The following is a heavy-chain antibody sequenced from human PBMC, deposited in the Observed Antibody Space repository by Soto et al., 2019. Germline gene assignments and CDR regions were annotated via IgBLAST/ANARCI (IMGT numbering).Heavy chain of an antibody. D-gene: IGHD2-15*01. CDR1: GGTFSSYA. CDR3: ARDLGEYCSGGSCYSRYYYYYGMDV. CDR2: IIPILGIA. J-gene: IGHJ6*02. V-gene: IGHV1-69*10. Sequence: GASVKVSCKASGGTFSSYAISWVRQAPGQGLEWMGGIIPILGIANYAQKFQGRVTITADKSTSTAYMELSSLRSEDTDVYYCARDLGEYCSGGSCYSRYYYYYGMDVWGQGTTVTVSS.